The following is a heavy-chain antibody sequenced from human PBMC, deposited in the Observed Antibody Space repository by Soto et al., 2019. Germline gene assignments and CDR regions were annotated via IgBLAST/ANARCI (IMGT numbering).Heavy chain of an antibody. J-gene: IGHJ5*02. Sequence: PGGSLRLYCAASGFTFCSYGMHWLRPAPGKGLEWVAGISYDGSNKYYADSVKGRFTISRDNSKNTLYLQMNSLRAEDTAVYYCAKGLYCSGGSCPRGWFDPWGQGTPVTGSS. CDR2: ISYDGSNK. V-gene: IGHV3-30*18. D-gene: IGHD2-15*01. CDR3: AKGLYCSGGSCPRGWFDP. CDR1: GFTFCSYG.